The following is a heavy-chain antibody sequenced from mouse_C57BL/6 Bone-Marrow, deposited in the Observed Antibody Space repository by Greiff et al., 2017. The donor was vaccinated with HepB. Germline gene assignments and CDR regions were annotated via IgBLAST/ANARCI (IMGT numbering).Heavy chain of an antibody. CDR1: GFAFTDSY. J-gene: IGHJ3*01. CDR3: ARSVTGTRAWFAY. Sequence: EVQRVESGGGLVQPGGSLSLSCAASGFAFTDSYMSWVRQPPGKALEWLGFIRNKANGYTTEYSASVKGRFAISRDNSQSILYLQMNALRAEDSATDYCARSVTGTRAWFAYWGQGTLVTVSA. V-gene: IGHV7-3*01. D-gene: IGHD4-1*01. CDR2: IRNKANGYTT.